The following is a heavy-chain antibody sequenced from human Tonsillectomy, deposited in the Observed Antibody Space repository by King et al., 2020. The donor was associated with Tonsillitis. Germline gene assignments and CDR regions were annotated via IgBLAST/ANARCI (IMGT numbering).Heavy chain of an antibody. Sequence: VQLLESGGGLVQPGGSLRLSCAASGFSFSSYAMSWVRQAPGKGLEWVAGISASGDRTYYADSVKGRLTISRDNSKDILYVQMNSLRAEDTALYYCAKDMYYEATIFDYWGQGTLVTVSS. CDR1: GFSFSSYA. J-gene: IGHJ4*02. CDR2: ISASGDRT. CDR3: AKDMYYEATIFDY. V-gene: IGHV3-23*01. D-gene: IGHD3-22*01.